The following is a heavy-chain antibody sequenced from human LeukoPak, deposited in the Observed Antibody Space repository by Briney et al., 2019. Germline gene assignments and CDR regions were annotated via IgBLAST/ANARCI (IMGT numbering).Heavy chain of an antibody. D-gene: IGHD2-2*01. CDR2: MNPNSGNT. CDR1: GYTFTTYD. CDR3: ARGGGGCTSTTCYGGGKYYFYGMDL. Sequence: ASVKVSSTPFGYTFTTYDINWVRQAPGQGLGWMGWMNPNSGNTGSAQKFQGRVTMTRNTSINAASMELSSLRSDDAAVYYCARGGGGCTSTTCYGGGKYYFYGMDLWGQGTTVTVFS. V-gene: IGHV1-8*01. J-gene: IGHJ6*02.